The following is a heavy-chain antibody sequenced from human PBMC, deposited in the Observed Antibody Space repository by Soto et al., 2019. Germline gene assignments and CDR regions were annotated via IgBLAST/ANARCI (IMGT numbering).Heavy chain of an antibody. CDR1: GFIFTNYW. V-gene: IGHV5-10-1*01. J-gene: IGHJ4*02. Sequence: GESLKISCDGSGFIFTNYWISWVRQLPGKGLEWVGRLDPGNSYVDYSPSFQGHVTISADRSRSTAFLQWSSLKASDTAMYYCARHTRAVSDYWGQGTLVTVSS. CDR3: ARHTRAVSDY. D-gene: IGHD1-26*01. CDR2: LDPGNSYV.